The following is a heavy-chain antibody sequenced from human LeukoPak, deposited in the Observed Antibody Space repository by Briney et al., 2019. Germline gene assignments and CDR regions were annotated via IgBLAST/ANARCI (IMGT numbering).Heavy chain of an antibody. CDR3: ARVGHDSSGYSFRLDY. J-gene: IGHJ4*02. V-gene: IGHV1-2*02. CDR2: INPSSGDT. D-gene: IGHD3-22*01. Sequence: ASVTVSCKTSGYTFAGHHIHWVRQAPGQGLEWMGWINPSSGDTKYAQNFQDRVIMSRDTSISTAYMDLSRLSSDDTAIYYCARVGHDSSGYSFRLDYWGQGTLVTVSS. CDR1: GYTFAGHH.